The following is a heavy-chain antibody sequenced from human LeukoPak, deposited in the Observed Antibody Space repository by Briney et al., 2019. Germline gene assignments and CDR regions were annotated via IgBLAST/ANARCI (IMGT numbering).Heavy chain of an antibody. V-gene: IGHV4-34*01. CDR2: IDHRGDT. D-gene: IGHD5-24*01. J-gene: IGHJ4*03. Sequence: SETLSLTCAVYGGSFSCYYWSWIRQSPGKGLEWTAEIDHRGDTNYNPSVKSRVTISVDTSKNQFSLKVRSLSAADTAVYYCARGATISETGYFDFWGQGTLVTVSS. CDR1: GGSFSCYY. CDR3: ARGATISETGYFDF.